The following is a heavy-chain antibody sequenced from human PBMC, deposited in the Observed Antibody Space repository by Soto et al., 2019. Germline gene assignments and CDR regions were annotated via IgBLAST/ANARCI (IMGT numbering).Heavy chain of an antibody. D-gene: IGHD3-10*01. Sequence: SETLSLTGSASGASISIGTDYWGWIRQPPGKGLEWIGNIHYSGSTYYNPSLKSRVNISVDTSKNQFSLKLSSVTAADTAVYYCASRKSSPYFDYWGQGTLVTVPS. V-gene: IGHV4-39*01. J-gene: IGHJ4*02. CDR1: GASISIGTDY. CDR2: IHYSGST. CDR3: ASRKSSPYFDY.